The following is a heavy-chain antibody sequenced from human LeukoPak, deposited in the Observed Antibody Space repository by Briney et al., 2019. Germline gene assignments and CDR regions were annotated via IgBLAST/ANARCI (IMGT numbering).Heavy chain of an antibody. V-gene: IGHV3-48*01. J-gene: IGHJ2*01. CDR3: AKGNVVYGDYVRWYFDL. D-gene: IGHD4-17*01. CDR1: GFTFSSYS. Sequence: PGGSLRLSCAASGFTFSSYSMNWVRQAPGKGLEWVSYISSSSSTIYYADSVKGRFTISRDNSKNTLYLQMNSLRAEDTAVYYCAKGNVVYGDYVRWYFDLWGRGTLVTVSS. CDR2: ISSSSSTI.